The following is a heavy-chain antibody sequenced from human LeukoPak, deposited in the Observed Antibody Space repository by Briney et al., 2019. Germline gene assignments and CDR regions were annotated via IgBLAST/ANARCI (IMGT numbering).Heavy chain of an antibody. Sequence: PSETLSLTCTVSDGSISSYYWTWIRQPPGKGPEWIGYIFYGGSTDYNPSLKSRVTISVDTSKNQFSLKLRSVTAADTAVYYCARATGDIHIDYWAQGTLVTVSS. CDR3: ARATGDIHIDY. D-gene: IGHD1-14*01. CDR2: IFYGGST. CDR1: DGSISSYY. V-gene: IGHV4-59*01. J-gene: IGHJ4*02.